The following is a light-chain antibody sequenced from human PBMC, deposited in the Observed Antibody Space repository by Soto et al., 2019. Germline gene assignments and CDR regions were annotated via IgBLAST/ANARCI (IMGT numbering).Light chain of an antibody. CDR2: DNN. Sequence: QSVLTQPPSVSAAPGQTVTISCSGGSSNIGNNVVAWYQQFPGTAPKLLIYDNNKRPSGIPDRFSGSKSGTSATLGITGLQTGDEADYYCGTWDSGLSAGGVFGGGTKLTVL. J-gene: IGLJ2*01. CDR3: GTWDSGLSAGGV. V-gene: IGLV1-51*01. CDR1: SSNIGNNV.